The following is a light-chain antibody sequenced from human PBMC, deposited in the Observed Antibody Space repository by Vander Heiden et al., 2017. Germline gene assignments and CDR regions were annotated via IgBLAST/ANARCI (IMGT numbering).Light chain of an antibody. Sequence: EIVLTQSPGTLSLSPGERATLSCWASQSVSSSYLAWYQQKPGQAPRLLIYGASNRATGTPDRFSGSGSGTDFTLTITRLEPEDFAVYYCQQYGRSPWTFGQGTKVEIK. CDR2: GAS. CDR3: QQYGRSPWT. CDR1: QSVSSSY. J-gene: IGKJ1*01. V-gene: IGKV3-20*01.